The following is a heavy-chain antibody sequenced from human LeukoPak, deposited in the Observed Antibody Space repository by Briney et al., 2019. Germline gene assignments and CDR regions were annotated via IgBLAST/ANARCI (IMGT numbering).Heavy chain of an antibody. CDR2: ISGTGDTT. CDR3: AKDSHRDSRTWPGTLCYFDY. V-gene: IGHV3-23*01. CDR1: GFTFSSYV. J-gene: IGHJ4*02. Sequence: SGGSLRLSCGASGFTFSSYVMSWVRQAPGKGLEWVSGISGTGDTTYYADSVKGRFTISRDNSKNTLYLHINNLRAEDTALYYCAKDSHRDSRTWPGTLCYFDYWGQGTLVTVSS. D-gene: IGHD6-13*01.